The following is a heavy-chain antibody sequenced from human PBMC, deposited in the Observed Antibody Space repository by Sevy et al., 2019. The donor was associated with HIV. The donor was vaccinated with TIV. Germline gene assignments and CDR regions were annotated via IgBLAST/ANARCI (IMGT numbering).Heavy chain of an antibody. CDR1: GFTFGDYA. CDR3: ARVRGTISPYYYYGMDV. V-gene: IGHV3-49*03. J-gene: IGHJ6*02. Sequence: GGSLRLSCTASGFTFGDYAMSWCRQAPGKGLEWVCFIRSKTYGGTTEYAASAKGRFTISRDDSKSIAYLQMNSLKTEDTAVYYCARVRGTISPYYYYGMDVWGQGTTVTVSS. D-gene: IGHD3-16*01. CDR2: IRSKTYGGTT.